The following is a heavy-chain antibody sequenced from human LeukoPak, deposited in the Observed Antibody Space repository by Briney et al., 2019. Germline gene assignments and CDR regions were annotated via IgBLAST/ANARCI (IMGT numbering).Heavy chain of an antibody. V-gene: IGHV4-4*07. CDR3: ARDGDGMVRGVIPL. CDR1: GGSISSYY. CDR2: IYTSGST. D-gene: IGHD3-10*01. J-gene: IGHJ4*02. Sequence: SETLSLTCTVSGGSISSYYWSWIRQPAGKGLEWIGRIYTSGSTNYNPSLKSRVTMSVDTSKNQFSLKLSSVTAADTAVYYCARDGDGMVRGVIPLWGQGTLVIVSS.